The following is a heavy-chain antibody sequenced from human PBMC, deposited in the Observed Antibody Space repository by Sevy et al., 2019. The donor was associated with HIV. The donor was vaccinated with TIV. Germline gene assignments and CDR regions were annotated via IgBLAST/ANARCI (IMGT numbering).Heavy chain of an antibody. V-gene: IGHV4-39*01. J-gene: IGHJ4*02. Sequence: SETLSLTCTVSGGSISSSSYYWGWIRQPPGKGLEWIGSIYYSGSTYYNPSLKSRVTISVDTSKNQFSLKLSSVTAADTAVYYCAIIRALKQPGPDDYWGQGTLVTVSS. D-gene: IGHD6-13*01. CDR2: IYYSGST. CDR3: AIIRALKQPGPDDY. CDR1: GGSISSSSYY.